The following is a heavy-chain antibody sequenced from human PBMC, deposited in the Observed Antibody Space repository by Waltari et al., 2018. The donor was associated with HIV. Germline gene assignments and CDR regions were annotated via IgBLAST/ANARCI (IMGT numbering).Heavy chain of an antibody. V-gene: IGHV3-7*03. J-gene: IGHJ4*02. CDR1: GFKFGGYW. Sequence: QLVESGGGSVQPGGSLTVSCAVSGFKFGGYWLAWVRQSPGQEVKGGKSIKRDGKEKHYVDSGGGLCCIFRDDAKNRLTLQMNSLRADDTAVYFCARVADYYGSGRQGNNYFDFWGQGILVTVSS. CDR3: ARVADYYGSGRQGNNYFDF. CDR2: IKRDGKEK. D-gene: IGHD3-10*01.